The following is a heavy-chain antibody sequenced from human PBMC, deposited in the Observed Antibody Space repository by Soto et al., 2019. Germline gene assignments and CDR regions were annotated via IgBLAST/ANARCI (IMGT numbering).Heavy chain of an antibody. CDR1: GFTFSSYG. Sequence: GGSLRLSCAASGFTFSSYGMHWVRQAPGKGLEWVAVISYDGSNKYYADSVKGRFTISRDNSKNTLYLQMNSLRAEDTAVYYCAKDLRYYGSGPSGWFDSWGQGTQVTVSS. V-gene: IGHV3-30*18. CDR2: ISYDGSNK. CDR3: AKDLRYYGSGPSGWFDS. J-gene: IGHJ5*01. D-gene: IGHD3-10*01.